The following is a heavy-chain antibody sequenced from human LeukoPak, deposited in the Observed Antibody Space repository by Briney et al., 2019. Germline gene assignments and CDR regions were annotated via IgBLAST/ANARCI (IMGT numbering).Heavy chain of an antibody. Sequence: QPGGSLRLSCAASGFTFSSYEMNWVRQAPGKGLEWVSYISSSGSTIYYADSVKGRFTISRDHSKTTLFLQMNSLRAEDTAVYYCAKDLHDYGNYVGWFDSWGQGTLVTVSS. V-gene: IGHV3-48*03. J-gene: IGHJ5*01. CDR3: AKDLHDYGNYVGWFDS. CDR1: GFTFSSYE. D-gene: IGHD4-11*01. CDR2: ISSSGSTI.